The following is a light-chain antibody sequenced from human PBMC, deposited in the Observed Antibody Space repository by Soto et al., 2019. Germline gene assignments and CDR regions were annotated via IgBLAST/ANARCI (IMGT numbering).Light chain of an antibody. V-gene: IGKV3-15*01. CDR1: QSLSSN. Sequence: EIVLTQSPGTLSLSPGERAILSYRASQSLSSNLAWYQQKPGQAPSLLIYGASTRATGTPARFSGSGSGTEFTLTISSLQSEDFAVYYCQQYIRWPLTFGGGTKVDI. CDR2: GAS. J-gene: IGKJ4*01. CDR3: QQYIRWPLT.